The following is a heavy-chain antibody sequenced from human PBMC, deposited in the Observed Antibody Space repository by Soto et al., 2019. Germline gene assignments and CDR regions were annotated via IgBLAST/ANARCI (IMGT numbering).Heavy chain of an antibody. CDR2: INPSGGST. D-gene: IGHD1-26*01. J-gene: IGHJ5*02. CDR3: ARDQKSIVGATNGNWFDP. V-gene: IGHV1-46*01. CDR1: GYTFTSYY. Sequence: QVQLVQSGAEVKKPGASVKVSCKASGYTFTSYYMHWVRQAPGQGLEWMGIINPSGGSTSYAQKFQGRVTMTRDTSTSTVYMELSSLGSEDTAVYYWARDQKSIVGATNGNWFDPWGQGTLVTVSS.